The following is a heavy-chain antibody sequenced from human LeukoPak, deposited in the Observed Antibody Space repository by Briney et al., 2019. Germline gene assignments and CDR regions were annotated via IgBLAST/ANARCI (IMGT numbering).Heavy chain of an antibody. J-gene: IGHJ4*02. V-gene: IGHV3-23*01. CDR3: AKVGSGWYYFDY. CDR2: ISDSGDGT. Sequence: GGSLRLSCAASGFTFRTYAMSWVRQAPGKGLEWVSGISDSGDGTYYAESVKGRFTISRDNSKNTLYLQMNSLRAEDTAVYYCAKVGSGWYYFDYWGQGTLVTVSS. D-gene: IGHD6-19*01. CDR1: GFTFRTYA.